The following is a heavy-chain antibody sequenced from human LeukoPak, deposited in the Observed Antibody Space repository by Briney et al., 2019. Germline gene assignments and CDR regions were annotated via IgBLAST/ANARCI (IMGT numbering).Heavy chain of an antibody. D-gene: IGHD3-22*01. CDR1: GGTFSSYT. Sequence: GASVKVSFKASGGTFSSYTISWVRQAPGQGLEWMGGIIPILGIANYAQKFQGRVTITADKSTSTAYMELSSLRSEDTAVYYCARNYYDSSGYYSPFDYWGQGTLVTVSS. CDR3: ARNYYDSSGYYSPFDY. CDR2: IIPILGIA. V-gene: IGHV1-69*10. J-gene: IGHJ4*02.